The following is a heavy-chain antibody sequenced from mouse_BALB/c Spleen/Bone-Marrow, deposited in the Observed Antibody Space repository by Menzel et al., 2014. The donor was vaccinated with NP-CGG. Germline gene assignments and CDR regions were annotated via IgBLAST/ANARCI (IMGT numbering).Heavy chain of an antibody. CDR1: AYSITSGYG. CDR2: IHYSGHT. D-gene: IGHD2-14*01. Sequence: VQLKESGPDLVKPSQSLSLTCTVTAYSITSGYGWHWIRQFPGNKLEWMAYIHYSGHTDYNPSLKSRISITRDTSKNQFFLQLNSVTSEDTAIYFCAREDRYEAFFPYWGQGTLVTVSA. CDR3: AREDRYEAFFPY. J-gene: IGHJ3*01. V-gene: IGHV3-1*02.